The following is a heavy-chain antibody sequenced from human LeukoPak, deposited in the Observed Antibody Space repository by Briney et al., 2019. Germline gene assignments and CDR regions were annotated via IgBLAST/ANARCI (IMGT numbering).Heavy chain of an antibody. Sequence: SETVSLTCAVYGGSFSGYYWSWIRQPPGKGLEWIGEINHSGSTNYNPSLKSRVTISVDTSKNQFSLKLSSVTAADTAVYYCARLGSYYVGGDDYWGQGTLVTVSS. D-gene: IGHD1-26*01. CDR1: GGSFSGYY. CDR2: INHSGST. V-gene: IGHV4-34*01. J-gene: IGHJ4*02. CDR3: ARLGSYYVGGDDY.